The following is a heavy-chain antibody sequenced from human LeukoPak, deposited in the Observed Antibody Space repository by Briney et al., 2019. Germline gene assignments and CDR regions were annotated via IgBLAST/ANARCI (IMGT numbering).Heavy chain of an antibody. CDR1: GFTFSSYE. CDR2: ISGSGGST. D-gene: IGHD5-18*01. CDR3: AKGGGYSYGPFDY. V-gene: IGHV3-23*01. J-gene: IGHJ4*02. Sequence: GGSLRLSCAASGFTFSSYEMNWVRQAPGKGLEWVSAISGSGGSTYYADSVKGRFTISRDNSKNTLYLQMNSLRAEDTAVYYCAKGGGYSYGPFDYWGQGTLVTVSS.